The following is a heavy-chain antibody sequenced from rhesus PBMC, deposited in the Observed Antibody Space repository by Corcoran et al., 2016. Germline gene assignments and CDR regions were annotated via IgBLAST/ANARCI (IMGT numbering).Heavy chain of an antibody. CDR3: ARDGGYLLFDY. CDR1: GGSVSSSNW. J-gene: IGHJ4*01. Sequence: QVQLQESGPGLVKPSETLSLTCAVSGGSVSSSNWWSWIRQPPGKGLEWIGDISGSSGRTYYNPSLKSRVTISTDTSKNQFSLKLRSVTAADTAVYYCARDGGYLLFDYWGQGVLVTVSS. V-gene: IGHV4-65*01. CDR2: ISGSSGRT. D-gene: IGHD2-27*01.